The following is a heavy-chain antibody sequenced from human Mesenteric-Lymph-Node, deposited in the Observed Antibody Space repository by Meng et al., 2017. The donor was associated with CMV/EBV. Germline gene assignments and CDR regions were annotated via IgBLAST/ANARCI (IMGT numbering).Heavy chain of an antibody. D-gene: IGHD3-16*01. CDR2: ISGSGGST. Sequence: GESLKISCAASGFTFSSYAMSRVRQAPGKGLEWVSAISGSGGSTYYADPVRGRFTISRDNSKNTLYLQMNSLRAEDTAVYYCAKDGGMEGYFDYWGQGTLVTVSS. J-gene: IGHJ4*02. CDR3: AKDGGMEGYFDY. V-gene: IGHV3-23*01. CDR1: GFTFSSYA.